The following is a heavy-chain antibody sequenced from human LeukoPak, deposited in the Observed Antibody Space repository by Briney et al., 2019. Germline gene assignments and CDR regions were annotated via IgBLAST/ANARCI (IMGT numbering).Heavy chain of an antibody. V-gene: IGHV6-1*01. CDR1: GDSVSSKSAS. Sequence: SQTLSLTCAISGDSVSSKSASWNWIRQSRSRGLEWLGRTYSRSKWFNDYAVSVKSRITINPDTSENQFSLHLTSETPDDTAVYCCARGTGSLDYSGQGTLVTVSS. CDR3: ARGTGSLDY. J-gene: IGHJ4*02. CDR2: TYSRSKWFN. D-gene: IGHD1-26*01.